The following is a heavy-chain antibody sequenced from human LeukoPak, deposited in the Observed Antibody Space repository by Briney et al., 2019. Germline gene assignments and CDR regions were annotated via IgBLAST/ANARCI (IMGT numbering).Heavy chain of an antibody. CDR2: ISWNSGSI. V-gene: IGHV3-9*01. J-gene: IGHJ4*02. CDR1: GFTFDDYA. Sequence: GRSLRLSCAASGFTFDDYALPWVRQAPGKGLEGVSGISWNSGSIGYADSVKGRFTISRDNAKNSLYLQMNSLRSEDTALYYCAKGLGDYWGQGTLVTVSS. CDR3: AKGLGDY.